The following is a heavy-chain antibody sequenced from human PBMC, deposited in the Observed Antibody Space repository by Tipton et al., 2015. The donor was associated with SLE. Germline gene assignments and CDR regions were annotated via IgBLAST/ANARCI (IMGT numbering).Heavy chain of an antibody. Sequence: TLSLTCAVYGASFSTYYWSWIRQPPGKGLEWIGSIYYSGSTYYNPSLKSRVTISVDTSKSQFQFSLRLSSVTAADTAVYYCARLGYCTGDTVCFTGIDQWGQGTLVTVSS. CDR1: GASFSTYY. CDR2: IYYSGST. D-gene: IGHD2-8*02. J-gene: IGHJ4*02. CDR3: ARLGYCTGDTVCFTGIDQ. V-gene: IGHV4-59*04.